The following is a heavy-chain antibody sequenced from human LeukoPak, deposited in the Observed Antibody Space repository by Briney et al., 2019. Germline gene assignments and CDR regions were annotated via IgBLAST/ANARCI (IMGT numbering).Heavy chain of an antibody. CDR3: ARQERFGELLANNWFDP. V-gene: IGHV4-61*05. J-gene: IGHJ5*02. Sequence: SETLSLTCTVSGGSISSSSYYWSWIRQPPGKGLEWIGYIYYSGSTNYNPSLKSRVTISVDTSKNQFSLKLSSVTAADTAVYYCARQERFGELLANNWFDPWGQGTLVTVSS. D-gene: IGHD3-10*01. CDR1: GGSISSSSYY. CDR2: IYYSGST.